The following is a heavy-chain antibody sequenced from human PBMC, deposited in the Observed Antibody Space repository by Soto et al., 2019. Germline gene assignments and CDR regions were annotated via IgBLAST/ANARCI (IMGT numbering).Heavy chain of an antibody. V-gene: IGHV4-31*03. D-gene: IGHD5-12*01. Sequence: QVQLQESGPGLVKPSQTLSLTYTVSGGSISSGAYYWSWIRQHPGKGLEWIGYIYYSGSTYYNPSLKSRVTISVDTSKIRFSLKLSSVTAGDTAVHYCAREPPGLRAVYAFDIWVQGTMVTVSS. J-gene: IGHJ3*02. CDR3: AREPPGLRAVYAFDI. CDR1: GGSISSGAYY. CDR2: IYYSGST.